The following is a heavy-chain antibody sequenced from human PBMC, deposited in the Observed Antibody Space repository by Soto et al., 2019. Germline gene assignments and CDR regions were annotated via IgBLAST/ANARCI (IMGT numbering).Heavy chain of an antibody. CDR2: IYIVGST. J-gene: IGHJ3*02. CDR1: AFTVSRNS. Sequence: GGYLRLSSAAYAFTVSRNSISWVRHAPGKPLEWVSVIYIVGSTYYADSVKGRFTISIDNSKNTLYLQMKSLRAEDTAVYYCARSEKKQKLLYGIGAFDIRRQGSM. D-gene: IGHD2-2*02. CDR3: ARSEKKQKLLYGIGAFDI. V-gene: IGHV3-66*01.